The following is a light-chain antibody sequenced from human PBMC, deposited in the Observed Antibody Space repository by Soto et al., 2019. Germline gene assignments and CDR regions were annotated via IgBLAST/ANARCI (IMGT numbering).Light chain of an antibody. Sequence: QTVVTQPPSASGTPGQRVTISCSGSSSNIGDNAVSWFQQLPGTAPKLLIYDNYQRPSGVPDRFSASKSATSASLAISGLQSEDEADYYCAAWDDSLNGWVFGGGTQLTVL. CDR3: AAWDDSLNGWV. J-gene: IGLJ3*02. V-gene: IGLV1-44*01. CDR1: SSNIGDNA. CDR2: DNY.